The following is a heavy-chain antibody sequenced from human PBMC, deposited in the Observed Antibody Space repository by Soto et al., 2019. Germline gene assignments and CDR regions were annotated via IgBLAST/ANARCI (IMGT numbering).Heavy chain of an antibody. CDR2: INAGNGNT. D-gene: IGHD6-19*01. J-gene: IGHJ6*02. CDR1: GYTFTSYA. V-gene: IGHV1-3*01. Sequence: ASVKVSCKASGYTFTSYAMHWVRQAPGQRLEWMGWINAGNGNTKYSQKFQGRVTITRDTSASTAYMELSSLRSEDTAVYYCGRDMSSGWYYYYYGMDVWGQGTTVTVSS. CDR3: GRDMSSGWYYYYYGMDV.